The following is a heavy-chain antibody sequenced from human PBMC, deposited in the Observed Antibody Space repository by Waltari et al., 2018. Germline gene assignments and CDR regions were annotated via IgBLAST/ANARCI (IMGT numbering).Heavy chain of an antibody. J-gene: IGHJ6*02. D-gene: IGHD5-18*01. CDR3: ARARGYSYGSDYYYGMDV. Sequence: QVQLVQSGAEVKKPGSSVKVSCKASGGTFSSYAISWVRQAPGQGLEWMGRIIPIFGTANYAQKFQGRVTITADKSTSTAYMELSSLRSEDTAVYYCARARGYSYGSDYYYGMDVWGQGTTVTVSS. CDR1: GGTFSSYA. CDR2: IIPIFGTA. V-gene: IGHV1-69*08.